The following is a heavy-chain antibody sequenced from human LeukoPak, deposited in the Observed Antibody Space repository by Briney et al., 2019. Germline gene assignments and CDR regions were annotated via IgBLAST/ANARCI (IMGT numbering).Heavy chain of an antibody. V-gene: IGHV4-38-2*01. CDR3: ARQTGLVGATIIDY. CDR2: IYHSGST. J-gene: IGHJ4*02. Sequence: KPSENLSLNCAVSGYSISSGYYWGWVRQPPGKGLEWIGSIYHSGSTYYNPSLKSRVTISVDTSKNQFSLKLSSVTAADTAVYYCARQTGLVGATIIDYWGQGTLVTVSS. CDR1: GYSISSGYY. D-gene: IGHD1-26*01.